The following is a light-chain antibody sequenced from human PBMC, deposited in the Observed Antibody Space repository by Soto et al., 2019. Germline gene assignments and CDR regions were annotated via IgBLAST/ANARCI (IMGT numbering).Light chain of an antibody. CDR3: QSYDSSLSAWV. Sequence: QPVLTQPPSVSGAPGQRVTISCTGSSSNIGAGYDVHWYQQLPGTAPKLLIYGDNNRPSGVPDRFSGSKSGTSASLAITGLQAEDEADYYCQSYDSSLSAWVFGGGTKVTVL. CDR1: SSNIGAGYD. J-gene: IGLJ3*02. CDR2: GDN. V-gene: IGLV1-40*01.